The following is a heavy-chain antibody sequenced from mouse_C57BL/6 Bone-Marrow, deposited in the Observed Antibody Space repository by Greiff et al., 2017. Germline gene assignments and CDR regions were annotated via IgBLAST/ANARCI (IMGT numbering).Heavy chain of an antibody. CDR2: IDPSDSYT. D-gene: IGHD2-14*01. CDR3: ARRHRDFDY. CDR1: GYTFTSYW. Sequence: QVQLQQSGAELVMPGASVKLSCKASGYTFTSYWMHWVKQRPGQGLEWIGEIDPSDSYTNYNQKFKGKSTLTVDKSSSTAYMQLSSLTSEDSAVYYCARRHRDFDYWGQGTTLTVSS. J-gene: IGHJ2*01. V-gene: IGHV1-69*01.